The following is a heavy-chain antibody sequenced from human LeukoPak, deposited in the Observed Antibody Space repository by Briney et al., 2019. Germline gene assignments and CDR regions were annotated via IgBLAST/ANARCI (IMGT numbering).Heavy chain of an antibody. CDR3: AKARRCRAY. V-gene: IGHV3-7*03. Sequence: PGGSLRLSCAASGFTFRNYWMSWVRQTPGKGLEWAANIKEDGSDKYYADSLKGRFTISRNIAKNSLYLQMNSVSAEDSAVYSCAKARRCRAYWGQGTLVSVSS. CDR1: GFTFRNYW. J-gene: IGHJ4*02. CDR2: IKEDGSDK. D-gene: IGHD2-8*01.